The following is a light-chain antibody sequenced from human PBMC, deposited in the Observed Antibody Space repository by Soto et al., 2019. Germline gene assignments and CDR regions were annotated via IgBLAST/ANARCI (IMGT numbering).Light chain of an antibody. Sequence: EIVLTQSPGTLSLSPGERATLSCTATQSVSGSYLAWYQQKPGQAPRLLMYGASSRATGIPDRFSGSGSGTDFTLTISRLEPEDFAVYYCQQYGSSPFTFGQGTKLEIK. J-gene: IGKJ2*01. CDR3: QQYGSSPFT. CDR2: GAS. CDR1: QSVSGSY. V-gene: IGKV3-20*01.